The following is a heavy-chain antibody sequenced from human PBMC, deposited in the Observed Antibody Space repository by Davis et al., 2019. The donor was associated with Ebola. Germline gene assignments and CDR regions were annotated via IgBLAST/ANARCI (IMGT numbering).Heavy chain of an antibody. CDR3: ARTSIVGTTTTASDI. Sequence: SVPVSRLASLYTFNHSAISRVRQAPGPGLQRMGWIRAHNGHTAYAQILQGRVTMTTDTSTGTAYMELRSLRSDDTAVYFCARTSIVGTTTTASDIWGQGTMVTVSS. D-gene: IGHD1-26*01. J-gene: IGHJ3*02. V-gene: IGHV1-18*01. CDR1: LYTFNHSA. CDR2: IRAHNGHT.